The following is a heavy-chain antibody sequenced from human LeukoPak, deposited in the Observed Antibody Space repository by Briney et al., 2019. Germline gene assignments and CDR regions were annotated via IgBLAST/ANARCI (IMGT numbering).Heavy chain of an antibody. CDR2: IIPIFGTV. Sequence: GAAVKVSCKASGGTFSRYVISWGRQGPGQGVEGMGGIIPIFGTVNYARKFQGRVTITTDASTSTAYMELSSLRSEDTAIYYCARDHCSVDSCYFFDYSGQGTLFTVSS. CDR1: GGTFSRYV. J-gene: IGHJ4*02. V-gene: IGHV1-69*05. CDR3: ARDHCSVDSCYFFDY. D-gene: IGHD2-15*01.